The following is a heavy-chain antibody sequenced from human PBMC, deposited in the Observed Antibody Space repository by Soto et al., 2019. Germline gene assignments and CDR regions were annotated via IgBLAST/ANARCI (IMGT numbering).Heavy chain of an antibody. CDR1: GYSISSGYY. D-gene: IGHD3-22*01. CDR3: ARVGPWVPYYYASSPYPFANWFDP. V-gene: IGHV4-38-2*01. J-gene: IGHJ5*02. CDR2: IYHGGST. Sequence: LSLTCAVSGYSISSGYYWCWLRQPPGQGLEGIGSIYHGGSTYYNPSLNIRVTLSIDMTNTPVSLILNSVTAADTAVYYCARVGPWVPYYYASSPYPFANWFDPWGQGTLVTVSS.